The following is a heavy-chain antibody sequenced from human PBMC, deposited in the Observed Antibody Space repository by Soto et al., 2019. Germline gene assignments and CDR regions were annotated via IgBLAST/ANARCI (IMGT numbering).Heavy chain of an antibody. CDR3: AKEPAYDSSGYYFSPDY. J-gene: IGHJ4*02. V-gene: IGHV3-30*18. Sequence: GGSLRLSCAASGFTFSSYGMHWVRQAPGKGLEWVAVISYDGSNKYYADSVKGRFTISRDNSKNTLYLQMNSLRAEDTAVYYCAKEPAYDSSGYYFSPDYWGQGT. CDR2: ISYDGSNK. D-gene: IGHD3-22*01. CDR1: GFTFSSYG.